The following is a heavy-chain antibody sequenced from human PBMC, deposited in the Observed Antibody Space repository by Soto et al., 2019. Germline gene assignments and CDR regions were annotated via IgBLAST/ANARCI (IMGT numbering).Heavy chain of an antibody. Sequence: EVQLVESGGGLVQPGGSLKLSCAASGFTFSDSAIHWVRQASGKGLEWVGRSGSKARNYATTYAASVKGRFTISRDTSESTAYLQMNSLKTEDTAVYYCTRGYCSGTSCYGGDYWGQGALVTVSS. CDR1: GFTFSDSA. V-gene: IGHV3-73*02. D-gene: IGHD2-2*01. CDR3: TRGYCSGTSCYGGDY. J-gene: IGHJ4*02. CDR2: SGSKARNYAT.